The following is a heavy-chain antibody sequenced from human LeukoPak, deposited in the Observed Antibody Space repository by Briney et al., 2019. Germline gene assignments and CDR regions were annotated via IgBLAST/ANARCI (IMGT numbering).Heavy chain of an antibody. D-gene: IGHD1-26*01. V-gene: IGHV4-39*01. CDR1: GGSIRNSISY. Sequence: PSETLSLTCVVSGGSIRNSISYWGWIRQPPGEGLEWIGNVYYSGTSDYTPSLKRRVTISVDTSKNQFSLNLNSVTATDTAMYYCARLGGAVMLANAFDIWGQGAMVTVSS. J-gene: IGHJ3*02. CDR3: ARLGGAVMLANAFDI. CDR2: VYYSGTS.